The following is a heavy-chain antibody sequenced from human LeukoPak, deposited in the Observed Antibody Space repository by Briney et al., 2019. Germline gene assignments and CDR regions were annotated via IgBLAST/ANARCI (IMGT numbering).Heavy chain of an antibody. V-gene: IGHV1-2*06. Sequence: ASVKASCKASGYTFTGYYMHWVRQAPGQGLEWMGRINPNSGGTNYAQKFQGRVTMTRDTSISTAYMELSRLRSDDTAVYYCARDYYDSSGYYNYWGQGTLVTVSS. D-gene: IGHD3-22*01. CDR2: INPNSGGT. J-gene: IGHJ4*02. CDR3: ARDYYDSSGYYNY. CDR1: GYTFTGYY.